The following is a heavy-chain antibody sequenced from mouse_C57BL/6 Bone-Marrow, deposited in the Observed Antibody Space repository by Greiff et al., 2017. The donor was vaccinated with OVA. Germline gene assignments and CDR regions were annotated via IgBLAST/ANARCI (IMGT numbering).Heavy chain of an antibody. D-gene: IGHD1-1*01. J-gene: IGHJ4*01. V-gene: IGHV1-55*01. Sequence: VQLQQPGAELVKPGASVKMSCRASGYTFTNNWITWVRQRPGPGLEWIGDVFPGSGGSNNNEKFKRRATLTVDTSSSPAYMPLSSLTSEDSAVYCCARYYGSSGGALDYWGQGTSVTVSS. CDR3: ARYYGSSGGALDY. CDR2: VFPGSGGS. CDR1: GYTFTNNW.